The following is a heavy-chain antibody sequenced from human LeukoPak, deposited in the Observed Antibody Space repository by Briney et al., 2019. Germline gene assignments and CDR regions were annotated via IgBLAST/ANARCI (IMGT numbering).Heavy chain of an antibody. CDR3: ARGQTVSGAKYYFDF. V-gene: IGHV3-49*04. J-gene: IGHJ4*02. CDR1: GFTFRDYG. D-gene: IGHD2/OR15-2a*01. Sequence: GGSLRLSCLTSGFTFRDYGLGWVRQAPGMGLEWVSFTRSKIYGGAPEYAASVRGRFSVSRDDSEGIAYLQMNNLESEDTAVYYCARGQTVSGAKYYFDFWSPGTLVAVSS. CDR2: TRSKIYGGAP.